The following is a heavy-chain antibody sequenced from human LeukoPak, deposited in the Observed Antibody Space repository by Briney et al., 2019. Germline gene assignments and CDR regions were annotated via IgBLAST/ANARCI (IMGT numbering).Heavy chain of an antibody. CDR3: ARDQYYYDSSGYGGLYYFDY. D-gene: IGHD3-22*01. CDR2: IYTSGST. Sequence: SETLSLTCTVSGDSISSGNYYWSWIRQPAGKGLEYIGRIYTSGSTNYNPSLKSRVTISVDTSKNQFSLKLSSVTAADTAVYYCARDQYYYDSSGYGGLYYFDYWGQGTLVTVSS. J-gene: IGHJ4*02. CDR1: GDSISSGNYY. V-gene: IGHV4-61*02.